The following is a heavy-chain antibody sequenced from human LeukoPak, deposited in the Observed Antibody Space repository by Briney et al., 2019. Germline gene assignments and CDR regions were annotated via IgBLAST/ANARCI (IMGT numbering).Heavy chain of an antibody. V-gene: IGHV4-4*07. D-gene: IGHD3-10*01. CDR2: IYTSGST. CDR3: ARGGNLGYYGSGSYYYRPPNWFDP. CDR1: GGSISSYY. Sequence: SETLSLTCTVSGGSISSYYWSWIRQSAGKGLEWIGRIYTSGSTNYNPSLKSRVTMSVDTSKNQFSLKLSSVTAADTAVYYCARGGNLGYYGSGSYYYRPPNWFDPWGQGTLVTVSS. J-gene: IGHJ5*02.